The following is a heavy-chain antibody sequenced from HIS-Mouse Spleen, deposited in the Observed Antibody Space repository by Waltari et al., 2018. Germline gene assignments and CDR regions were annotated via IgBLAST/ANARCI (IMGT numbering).Heavy chain of an antibody. CDR3: AREIPYSSSWYDWYFDL. Sequence: QLQLQESGPGLVKPSETLSLTCTVSGGSISISSYYWGWIRHPPGKGLEWIGSIYYSGSTYYNPSLKSRVTISVDTSKNQFSLKLSSVTAADTAVYYCAREIPYSSSWYDWYFDLWGRGTLVNVSS. CDR2: IYYSGST. J-gene: IGHJ2*01. CDR1: GGSISISSYY. V-gene: IGHV4-39*07. D-gene: IGHD6-13*01.